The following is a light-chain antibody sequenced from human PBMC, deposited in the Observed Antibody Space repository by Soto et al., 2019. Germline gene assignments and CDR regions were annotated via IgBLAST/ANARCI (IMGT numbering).Light chain of an antibody. V-gene: IGKV3-20*01. CDR3: QQYGQSSPET. J-gene: IGKJ1*01. Sequence: EIVLTQSPGTLSLSPGERATLSCRASQSISNNYLAWYQQKPGQGPRLLIYDASRRAGGFPDRFSGSGSGADFTLTISRLEPEDFAVYYCQQYGQSSPETVGLGTKVE. CDR1: QSISNNY. CDR2: DAS.